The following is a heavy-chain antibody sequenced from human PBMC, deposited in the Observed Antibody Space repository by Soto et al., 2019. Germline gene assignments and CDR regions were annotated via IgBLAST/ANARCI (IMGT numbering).Heavy chain of an antibody. Sequence: QAQLVQSGAEVKKPGASVKVSCKASGYTFTSYDINWVRQAPGQGLEWLGWMDPNSGSTGYAQNFQGRVTMTRNISINTAHMEVSSLRSEDTAVYYCARERKFDFWRKGLDVWGQGTTVTVSS. D-gene: IGHD3-3*01. CDR3: ARERKFDFWRKGLDV. CDR1: GYTFTSYD. J-gene: IGHJ6*02. V-gene: IGHV1-8*01. CDR2: MDPNSGST.